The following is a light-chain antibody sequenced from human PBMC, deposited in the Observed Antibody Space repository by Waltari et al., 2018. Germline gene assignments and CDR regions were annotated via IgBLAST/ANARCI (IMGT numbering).Light chain of an antibody. Sequence: QSALTQPASVSGSPGQSITISCSGTTSTVGSYNLVSWYQQHPGKAPSLIIYEGSARPSGISNRFSGSTSANTASLTISGLQTEDEADYYCSSTWVFGGGTKVTVL. CDR2: EGS. V-gene: IGLV2-23*01. CDR1: TSTVGSYNL. J-gene: IGLJ3*02. CDR3: SSTWV.